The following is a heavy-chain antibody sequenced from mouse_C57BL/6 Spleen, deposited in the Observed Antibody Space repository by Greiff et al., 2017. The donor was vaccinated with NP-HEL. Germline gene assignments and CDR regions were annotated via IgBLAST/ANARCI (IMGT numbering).Heavy chain of an antibody. V-gene: IGHV1-26*01. J-gene: IGHJ4*01. Sequence: VQLQQSGPELVKPGASVKISCKASGYTFTDYYMNWVKQSHGKSLEWIGDINPNNGGTSYNQKFKGKATLTVDKSSNTGEMELRSLTSEDSAVYYCARSNYGSGYGYYYAMDYWGQGTSVTVSS. CDR2: INPNNGGT. D-gene: IGHD1-1*01. CDR1: GYTFTDYY. CDR3: ARSNYGSGYGYYYAMDY.